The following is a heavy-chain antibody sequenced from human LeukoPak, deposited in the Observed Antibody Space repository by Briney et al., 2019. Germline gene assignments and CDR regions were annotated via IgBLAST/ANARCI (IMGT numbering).Heavy chain of an antibody. V-gene: IGHV3-23*01. CDR1: GFTFSSYA. Sequence: GGSLRLSCAASGFTFSSYAMSWVRQAPGKGLEWVLAISGSGGSTYYADSVKGRFTISRDNSKNTLYLQMNSLTAEDTAIYYCVSGGDYHVRLCTYWGQGTLVTVSS. J-gene: IGHJ4*01. D-gene: IGHD4-17*01. CDR3: VSGGDYHVRLCTY. CDR2: ISGSGGST.